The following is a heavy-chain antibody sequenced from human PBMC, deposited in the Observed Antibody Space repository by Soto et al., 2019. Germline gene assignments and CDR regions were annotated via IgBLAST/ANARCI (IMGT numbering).Heavy chain of an antibody. CDR3: ATVFRSSNFNY. CDR1: GDSISSGRYY. CDR2: IYYSGST. J-gene: IGHJ4*02. V-gene: IGHV4-30-4*01. D-gene: IGHD3-10*02. Sequence: TLSLTCNVSGDSISSGRYYWSWIRQPPGKGLEWIGYIYYSGSTYYNPSLKSRVTISVDTSKNQFSLKLSSVTAADTAVYYCATVFRSSNFNYWGQGTLVTVSS.